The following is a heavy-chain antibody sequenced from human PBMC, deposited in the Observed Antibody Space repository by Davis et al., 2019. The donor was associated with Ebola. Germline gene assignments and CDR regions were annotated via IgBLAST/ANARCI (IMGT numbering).Heavy chain of an antibody. J-gene: IGHJ3*02. V-gene: IGHV3-23*03. CDR1: GFTFSSYA. D-gene: IGHD3-3*01. CDR3: AKERRITIFGVVIWSAFDI. Sequence: PGGSLRLSCAASGFTFSSYAMSWVRQAPGKGLEWVSVIYSGGSTYYADSVKGRFTISRDNAKNSLYLQMNSLRAEDTALYYCAKERRITIFGVVIWSAFDIWGQGTMVTVSS. CDR2: IYSGGST.